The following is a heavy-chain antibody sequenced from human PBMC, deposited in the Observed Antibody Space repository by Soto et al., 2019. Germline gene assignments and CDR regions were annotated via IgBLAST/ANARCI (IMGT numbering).Heavy chain of an antibody. CDR1: GFTFTSYT. Sequence: EVQLVESGGGLVKPGGSLRLSCAASGFTFTSYTMNWVRQAPGKGLEWVSSISSSSNYIYYADSVKGRFTISRDNARNSLYLQINSLRAEDTAVYYCARELNYYDSSGYHSTEGAHGGQGTLVTVSS. CDR2: ISSSSNYI. CDR3: ARELNYYDSSGYHSTEGAH. V-gene: IGHV3-21*01. J-gene: IGHJ4*02. D-gene: IGHD3-22*01.